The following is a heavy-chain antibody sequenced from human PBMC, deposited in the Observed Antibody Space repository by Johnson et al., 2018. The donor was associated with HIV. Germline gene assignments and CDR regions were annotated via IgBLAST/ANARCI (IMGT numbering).Heavy chain of an antibody. CDR2: IKSKTDGGTT. CDR1: GFTFSNAW. Sequence: VQLVESGGGLVQPGGSLRLSCAASGFTFSNAWMSWVRQAPGKGLEWVGRIKSKTDGGTTDYAAPVKGRFTISRDDSKNTLYLQMNSLRAEDTAVYYCAKGLRPYGSGPSDAFDIWGQGTMVTVSS. D-gene: IGHD3-10*01. CDR3: AKGLRPYGSGPSDAFDI. J-gene: IGHJ3*02. V-gene: IGHV3-15*01.